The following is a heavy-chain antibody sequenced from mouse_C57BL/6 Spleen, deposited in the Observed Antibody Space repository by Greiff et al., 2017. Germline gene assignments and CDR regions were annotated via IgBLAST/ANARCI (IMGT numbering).Heavy chain of an antibody. Sequence: VQLKQSGPELVKPGASVKISCKASGYSFTGYYMNWVKQSPEKSLEWIGEINPSTGGTTYNQKFKAKATLTVDKSSSTAYMQLKRLTSEDSAVYYCARGDSMDYWGQGTSVTVSS. V-gene: IGHV1-42*01. D-gene: IGHD2-13*01. CDR1: GYSFTGYY. CDR2: INPSTGGT. CDR3: ARGDSMDY. J-gene: IGHJ4*01.